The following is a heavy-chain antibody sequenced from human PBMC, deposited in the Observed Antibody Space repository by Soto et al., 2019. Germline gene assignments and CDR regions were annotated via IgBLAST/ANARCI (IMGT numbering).Heavy chain of an antibody. Sequence: ASVKVSCKASGDTSTTFGISWVRQAPGQGLEWLGWISVVNHNTVYAQKFQGRVTMTTDTSTSTVYMEVRSLRSDDTAIYYCTKSIGAPGNARDYYYGMDVWGQGTTVTVSS. CDR1: GDTSTTFG. CDR3: TKSIGAPGNARDYYYGMDV. D-gene: IGHD1-1*01. J-gene: IGHJ6*02. CDR2: ISVVNHNT. V-gene: IGHV1-18*04.